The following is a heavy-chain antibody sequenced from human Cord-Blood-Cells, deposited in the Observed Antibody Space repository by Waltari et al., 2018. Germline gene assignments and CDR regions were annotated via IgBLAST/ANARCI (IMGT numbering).Heavy chain of an antibody. CDR1: GGSFSGYY. CDR2: INHSGST. Sequence: QVQLQQWGAGLLKPSETLSLTCAVYGGSFSGYYWSWIRQPPGKGREWIGEINHSGSTNYNPSLKSRVTISVDTSKNQFSLKLSSVTAADTAVYYCARVPASTVVTDYWGQGTLVTVSS. D-gene: IGHD4-17*01. V-gene: IGHV4-34*01. J-gene: IGHJ4*02. CDR3: ARVPASTVVTDY.